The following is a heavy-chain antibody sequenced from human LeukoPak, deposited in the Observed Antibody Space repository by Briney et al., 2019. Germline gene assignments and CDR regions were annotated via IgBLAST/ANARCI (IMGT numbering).Heavy chain of an antibody. V-gene: IGHV4-30-2*01. CDR2: IYHSGST. D-gene: IGHD6-19*01. CDR1: GGSISSGGYY. CDR3: ARARSGWPFDY. J-gene: IGHJ4*02. Sequence: SQTLSLTCTVSGGSISSGGYYWSWLRQPPGKGLEWIGYIYHSGSTYYNPSLKSRVTISVDRSKNQFSLKLSSVTAADTAVYYCARARSGWPFDYWGQGTLVTVSS.